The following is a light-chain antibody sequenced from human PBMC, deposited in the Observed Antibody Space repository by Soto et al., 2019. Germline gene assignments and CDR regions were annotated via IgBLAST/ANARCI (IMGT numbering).Light chain of an antibody. Sequence: DIQMTQSPSTLSASVGDRVTITCRASQSISSWLAWYQQKPGKAPKLLIYKASSLESGVPSRFRGSGSGTEFTLTISSLQPDDFATYYCQQYNSYPRTVGGGTKVEIK. CDR3: QQYNSYPRT. CDR1: QSISSW. V-gene: IGKV1-5*03. CDR2: KAS. J-gene: IGKJ4*01.